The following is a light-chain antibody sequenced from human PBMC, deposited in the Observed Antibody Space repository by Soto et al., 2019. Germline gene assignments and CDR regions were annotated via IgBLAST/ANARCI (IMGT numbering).Light chain of an antibody. CDR2: GAS. J-gene: IGKJ5*01. V-gene: IGKV3-11*01. CDR3: QQRSNWPRIT. Sequence: DIVMTQSPLSLPVTPGEPASISCRSSQSLLHLNGNNYLAWYQQEPGQAPRLXXYGASNRATGIPARFSGSVSGTDFTLTISSLEPEDFAAYYGQQRSNWPRITFGQGTRLEIK. CDR1: QSLLHLNGNNY.